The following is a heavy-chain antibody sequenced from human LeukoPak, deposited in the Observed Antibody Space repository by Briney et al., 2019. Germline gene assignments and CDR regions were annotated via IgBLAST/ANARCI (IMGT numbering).Heavy chain of an antibody. CDR1: GGSFSGYY. CDR3: ARGDWKYGDFDR. CDR2: INHSGST. Sequence: SETLSLTCAVYGGSFSGYYWSWIRQPPGKGLEWIGEINHSGSTNYNPSLKSRVTTSVDTSKNQFSLKVSSMTAADTAVYYCARGDWKYGDFDRWGQGTLVTVSS. D-gene: IGHD1-7*01. V-gene: IGHV4-34*01. J-gene: IGHJ4*02.